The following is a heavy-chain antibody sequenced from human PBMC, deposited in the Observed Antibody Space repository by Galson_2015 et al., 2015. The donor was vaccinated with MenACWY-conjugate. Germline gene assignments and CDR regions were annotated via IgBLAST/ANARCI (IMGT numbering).Heavy chain of an antibody. CDR1: GFTFSSYW. J-gene: IGHJ4*02. CDR2: IKQDGSEK. D-gene: IGHD3-10*01. CDR3: AKGATMVRGATHLDY. Sequence: SLRLSCAASGFTFSSYWMSWVRQAPGKGLEWVANIKQDGSEKYYVDSVKGRFTISRDNAKNSLYLQMNSLRAEDTAVYYCAKGATMVRGATHLDYWGQGTLVTVSS. V-gene: IGHV3-7*03.